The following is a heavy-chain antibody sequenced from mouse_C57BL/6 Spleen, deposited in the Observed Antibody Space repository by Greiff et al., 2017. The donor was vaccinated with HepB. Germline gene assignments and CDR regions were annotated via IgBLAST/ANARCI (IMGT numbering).Heavy chain of an antibody. J-gene: IGHJ1*03. Sequence: EVQGVESGEGLVKPGGSLKLSCAASGFTFSSYAMSWVRQTPEKRLEWVAYISSGGDYIYYADTVKGRFTISRDNARNTLYLQMSSLKSEDTAMYYCTRVDSNPSHWYFDVWGTGTTVTVSS. D-gene: IGHD2-5*01. V-gene: IGHV5-9-1*02. CDR1: GFTFSSYA. CDR2: ISSGGDYI. CDR3: TRVDSNPSHWYFDV.